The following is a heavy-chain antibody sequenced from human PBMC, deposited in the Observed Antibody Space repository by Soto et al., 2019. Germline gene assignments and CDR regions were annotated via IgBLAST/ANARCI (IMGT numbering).Heavy chain of an antibody. D-gene: IGHD4-17*01. J-gene: IGHJ5*02. CDR2: IYYSGST. CDR3: ARHGGDYLLNWFDP. Sequence: PSETLSLTCTVSGGSNSSGGYYWSCIRQHPGKGLEWIGYIYYSGSTYYNPSLKSRVTISVDTSKNQFSLKLSSVTAADTAVYYCARHGGDYLLNWFDPWGQGTLVTVSS. CDR1: GGSNSSGGYY. V-gene: IGHV4-39*01.